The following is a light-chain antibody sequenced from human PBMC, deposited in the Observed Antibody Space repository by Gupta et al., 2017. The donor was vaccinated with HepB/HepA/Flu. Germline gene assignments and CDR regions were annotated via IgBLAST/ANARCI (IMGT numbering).Light chain of an antibody. V-gene: IGKV3-20*01. J-gene: IGKJ2*01. CDR1: QSVSTTY. CDR2: GAS. Sequence: ETVLTQSPGTLSLSPGERATLPCRASQSVSTTYLAWYQQKSGQAPRLLIHGASSRATGIPDRFSGSGSGTDFTLTISRLEPEDFAVYFCQQYGGSSYTFGQGTKLEIK. CDR3: QQYGGSSYT.